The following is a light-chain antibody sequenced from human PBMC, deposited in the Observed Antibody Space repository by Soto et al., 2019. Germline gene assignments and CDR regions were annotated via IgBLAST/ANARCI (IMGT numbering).Light chain of an antibody. CDR3: QHSYSTPFT. CDR2: AAS. Sequence: DIQMTQPPSSLSASVGDRVTITCRASQSISSYLNWYQQKPGKAPKVLIFAASSLQSGVPSRFSGSGSGTDITLTISSLQPEYFAAYYCQHSYSTPFTCGEGTRLEIK. CDR1: QSISSY. V-gene: IGKV1-39*01. J-gene: IGKJ5*01.